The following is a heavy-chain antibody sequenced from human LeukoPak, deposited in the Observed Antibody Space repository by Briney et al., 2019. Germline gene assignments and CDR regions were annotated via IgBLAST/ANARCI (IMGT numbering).Heavy chain of an antibody. Sequence: PSETLSLTCAVYGGSFSGYYWSWLRQPPGKGLEWIGYIYYSGSTNYNPSLKSRVTISVDTSKNQFSLKLSSVTAADTAVYYCARVWGFGGSGSYYFDYWGQGTLVTVSS. D-gene: IGHD3-10*01. V-gene: IGHV4-59*01. CDR2: IYYSGST. J-gene: IGHJ4*02. CDR1: GGSFSGYY. CDR3: ARVWGFGGSGSYYFDY.